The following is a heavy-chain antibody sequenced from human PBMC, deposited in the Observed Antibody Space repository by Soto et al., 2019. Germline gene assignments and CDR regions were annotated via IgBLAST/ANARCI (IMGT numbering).Heavy chain of an antibody. CDR2: IYYSGST. D-gene: IGHD6-19*01. Sequence: PSETLCVACTVAGGSLSSYCWSWIRPPPGKGLEWIGYIYYSGSTNYNPSLKSRVTISVDTSKNQFSLKLSSVTAADTAVYYCASGPIRSGWYIYYWGQGTLVTVSS. CDR1: GGSLSSYC. J-gene: IGHJ4*02. V-gene: IGHV4-59*08. CDR3: ASGPIRSGWYIYY.